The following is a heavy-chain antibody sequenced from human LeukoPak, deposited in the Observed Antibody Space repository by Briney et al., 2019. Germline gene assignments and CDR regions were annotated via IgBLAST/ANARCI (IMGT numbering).Heavy chain of an antibody. CDR1: GFTFSDYY. Sequence: GGSLRLSCAASGFTFSDYYMSWIRQAPGKGLEWVSYISSSGSTIYYADSVKGRFTISRDSAKNSLYLQMNSLRAEDTAVYYCARDGYRRYYYYMDVWGKGTTVTVSS. D-gene: IGHD5-12*01. CDR2: ISSSGSTI. V-gene: IGHV3-11*04. J-gene: IGHJ6*03. CDR3: ARDGYRRYYYYMDV.